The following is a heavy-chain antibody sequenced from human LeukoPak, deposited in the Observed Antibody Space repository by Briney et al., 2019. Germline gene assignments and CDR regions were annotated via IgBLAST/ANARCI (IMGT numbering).Heavy chain of an antibody. J-gene: IGHJ4*02. CDR2: ISSSSSYI. Sequence: GGSLRLSCAASGFTFSSYSMNWVRQAPGKGLEWVSSISSSSSYIYYADSVKGRFTISRDNAKNSLYLQMNSLRAEDTAVYYCARTAGGGYDILTGYFDYWGQGTLVTVSS. V-gene: IGHV3-21*01. D-gene: IGHD3-9*01. CDR3: ARTAGGGYDILTGYFDY. CDR1: GFTFSSYS.